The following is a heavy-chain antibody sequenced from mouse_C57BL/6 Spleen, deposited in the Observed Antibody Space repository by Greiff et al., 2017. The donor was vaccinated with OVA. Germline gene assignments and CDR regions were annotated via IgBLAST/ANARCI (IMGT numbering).Heavy chain of an antibody. D-gene: IGHD4-1*01. J-gene: IGHJ2*01. V-gene: IGHV1-82*01. CDR2: IYPGDGDT. CDR3: ARATLGNYFDY. Sequence: QVQLKESGPELVKPGASVKISCKASGYAFSSSWMNWVKQRPGKGLEWIGRIYPGDGDTNYNGKFKGKATLTADKSSSTAYMQLSSLTSEDSAVYFCARATLGNYFDYWGQGTTLTVSS. CDR1: GYAFSSSW.